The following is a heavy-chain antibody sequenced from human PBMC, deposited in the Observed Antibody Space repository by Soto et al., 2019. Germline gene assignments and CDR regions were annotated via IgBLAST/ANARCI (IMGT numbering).Heavy chain of an antibody. V-gene: IGHV1-18*04. CDR2: ISAYNGNT. CDR3: AREYGGIWIYPGRKNWFDP. Sequence: AASVKVSCKASGYTFTSYGISWVRQAPGQGLEWMGWISAYNGNTNYAQKLQGRVTMTTDTSTSTAYMELRSLRSDDTAVYYCAREYGGIWIYPGRKNWFDPWGQGNLVTVSS. J-gene: IGHJ5*02. CDR1: GYTFTSYG. D-gene: IGHD3-3*01.